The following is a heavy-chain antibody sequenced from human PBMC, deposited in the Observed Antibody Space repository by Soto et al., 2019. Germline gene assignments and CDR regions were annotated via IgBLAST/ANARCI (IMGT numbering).Heavy chain of an antibody. CDR1: GFTFSSYS. CDR3: ARDRSIAAAGIAFWYFDL. Sequence: GGSLRLSCAASGFTFSSYSMNWVRQAPGKGLEWVSYISSSSSTIYYADSVKGRFTISRDNAKNSLYLQMNSLRAEDTAVYYCARDRSIAAAGIAFWYFDLWGRGTLVTVSS. CDR2: ISSSSSTI. D-gene: IGHD6-13*01. J-gene: IGHJ2*01. V-gene: IGHV3-48*01.